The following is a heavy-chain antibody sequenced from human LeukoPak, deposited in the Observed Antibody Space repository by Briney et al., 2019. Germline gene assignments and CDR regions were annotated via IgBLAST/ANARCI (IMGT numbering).Heavy chain of an antibody. CDR1: GYTFTSYG. CDR2: ISAYNGNT. Sequence: ASVKVSCKASGYTFTSYGISRVRQAPGQGLEWMGWISAYNGNTNYAQKLQGRVTMTTDTSTSTAYMELRSLRSDDTAVYYCARGPSYGDYDNWFDPWGQGTLVTVSS. D-gene: IGHD4-17*01. J-gene: IGHJ5*02. CDR3: ARGPSYGDYDNWFDP. V-gene: IGHV1-18*01.